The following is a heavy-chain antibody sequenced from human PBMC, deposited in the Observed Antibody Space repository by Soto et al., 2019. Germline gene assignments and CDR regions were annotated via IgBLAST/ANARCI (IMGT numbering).Heavy chain of an antibody. CDR3: AREWSGGFDP. CDR1: GGTFSSYA. J-gene: IGHJ5*02. V-gene: IGHV1-69*05. D-gene: IGHD3-16*01. CDR2: IIAIFGKA. Sequence: ASVKVSCKASGGTFSSYAISWVRQAPGQRLEWMGWIIAIFGKANYAQKFQGRVTITRDTSASTAYMELSSLRSEDTAVYYCAREWSGGFDPWGQGTLVTVSS.